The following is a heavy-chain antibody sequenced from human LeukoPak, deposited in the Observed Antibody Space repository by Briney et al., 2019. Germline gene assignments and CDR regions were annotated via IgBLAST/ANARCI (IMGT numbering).Heavy chain of an antibody. CDR2: IYPGDSDT. Sequence: GESLKISCKSSGYSFTSYWIGWVRQMPGKGLEWMGIIYPGDSDTRYSPSFQGQVTISADKSISTAYLQWSSLKASDTAMYYCARHAVARIAVAGNWFDPWGQGTLVTVSS. CDR1: GYSFTSYW. V-gene: IGHV5-51*01. J-gene: IGHJ5*02. CDR3: ARHAVARIAVAGNWFDP. D-gene: IGHD6-19*01.